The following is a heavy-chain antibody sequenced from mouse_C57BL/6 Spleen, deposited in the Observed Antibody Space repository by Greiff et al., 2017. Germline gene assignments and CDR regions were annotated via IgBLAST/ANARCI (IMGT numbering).Heavy chain of an antibody. CDR2: IDPEDGET. J-gene: IGHJ2*01. Sequence: VQLQQSGAELVKPGASVKLSCTASGFNIKDYYMHWVKQRTEQGLEWIGRIDPEDGETKYAPKFQGKATITADTSSTTAYLQLSSLTSEDTAVYYCARGRGPYDGSSYKNYFDYWGQGTTLTVSS. CDR1: GFNIKDYY. CDR3: ARGRGPYDGSSYKNYFDY. D-gene: IGHD1-1*01. V-gene: IGHV14-2*01.